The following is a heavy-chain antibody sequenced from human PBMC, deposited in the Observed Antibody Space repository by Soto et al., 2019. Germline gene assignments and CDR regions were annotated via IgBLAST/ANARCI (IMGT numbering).Heavy chain of an antibody. CDR1: GFTFSNYA. Sequence: HPGGSLRLSCAASGFTFSNYAMNWVRQAPGKGPEWVSGISAGRSTYYADSVKGRFTISRDNSKSTLFLQMDSLRAEDTALYYCKKVRGDPVWGKGTTVTVSS. D-gene: IGHD4-17*01. J-gene: IGHJ6*04. CDR3: KKVRGDPV. CDR2: ISAGRST. V-gene: IGHV3-23*01.